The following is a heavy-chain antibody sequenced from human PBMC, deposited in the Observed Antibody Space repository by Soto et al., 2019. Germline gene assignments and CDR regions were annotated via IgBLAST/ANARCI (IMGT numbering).Heavy chain of an antibody. D-gene: IGHD2-2*01. V-gene: IGHV3-23*01. CDR1: GFPFSSYA. J-gene: IGHJ4*02. CDR3: AKGGPAARTYYFDY. Sequence: LSLTCAASGFPFSSYAMSWVRQAPGKGLEWVSAISGSGGSTYYADSVKGRFTISRDNSKNTLYLQMNSLRAEDTAVYYCAKGGPAARTYYFDYWGQGTLVTVSS. CDR2: ISGSGGST.